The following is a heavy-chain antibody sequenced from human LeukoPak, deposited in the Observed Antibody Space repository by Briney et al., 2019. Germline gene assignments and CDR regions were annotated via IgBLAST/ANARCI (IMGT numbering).Heavy chain of an antibody. D-gene: IGHD5-18*01. CDR3: AKPLDTAMVWGIGIDY. J-gene: IGHJ4*02. V-gene: IGHV3-23*01. CDR2: ISGSGGST. Sequence: SGGSLRLSCAASGFTFSSYGMHWVRQAPGKGLEWVSAISGSGGSTYYADSVKGRFTISRDNSKNTLYLQMNSLRAEDTAIFYCAKPLDTAMVWGIGIDYWGQGTLVTVSS. CDR1: GFTFSSYG.